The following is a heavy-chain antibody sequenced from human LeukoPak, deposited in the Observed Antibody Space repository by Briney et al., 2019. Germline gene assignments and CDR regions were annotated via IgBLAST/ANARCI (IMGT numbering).Heavy chain of an antibody. J-gene: IGHJ4*02. CDR2: ISGSGGST. Sequence: PGVSVRLSCAASGFTFSTFSWIWVRQAPGKGLEWVIAISGSGGSTYYANSVQGRVTITSDKSKNTLYLEMNSLRSEDTAVYYCAKDPPGVMEYYFDYWGQGTLVTVSS. CDR3: AKDPPGVMEYYFDY. CDR1: GFTFSTFS. V-gene: IGHV3-23*01. D-gene: IGHD3-3*01.